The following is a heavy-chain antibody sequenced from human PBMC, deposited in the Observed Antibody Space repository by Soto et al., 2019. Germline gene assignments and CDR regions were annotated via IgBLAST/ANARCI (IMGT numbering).Heavy chain of an antibody. V-gene: IGHV1-69*12. J-gene: IGHJ6*02. CDR3: ARDEIGVVFTYHV. CDR1: GGTFTSYS. Sequence: QVQLVQSGAEVKKPGSSVKISCKASGGTFTSYSFSWVRLAPGQGLEWMGGIIPCFGTSNYAQKFQGRVTITADDATNTVFMELRSLKSEDTAVYYCARDEIGVVFTYHVRGQGTNITVSS. CDR2: IIPCFGTS. D-gene: IGHD3-3*01.